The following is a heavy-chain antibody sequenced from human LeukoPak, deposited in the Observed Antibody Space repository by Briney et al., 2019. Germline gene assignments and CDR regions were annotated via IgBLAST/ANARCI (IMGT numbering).Heavy chain of an antibody. CDR3: ARAVGYSGSYFPDY. CDR2: ISSSSSYI. V-gene: IGHV3-21*01. D-gene: IGHD1-26*01. Sequence: MAGGSLRLSCAASGFTFSSYSMNWVRQAPGKGLEWVSSISSSSSYIYYADSVKGRFTISRDNAKNSLYLQMNSLGAEDTAVYYCARAVGYSGSYFPDYWGQGTLVTVSS. CDR1: GFTFSSYS. J-gene: IGHJ4*02.